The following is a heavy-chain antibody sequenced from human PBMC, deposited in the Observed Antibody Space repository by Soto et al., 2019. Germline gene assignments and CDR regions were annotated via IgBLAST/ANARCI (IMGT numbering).Heavy chain of an antibody. V-gene: IGHV4-34*01. CDR1: GGSFSGYY. J-gene: IGHJ6*02. Sequence: QVQLQQWGAGLLKPSETLSLTCAVYGGSFSGYYWSWIRQPPGKGLEWIGEINHSGSTNYNPSLKSRVTISVDTSKNQFSLKLGSVTAADTAVYYCARASYYYGMDVWGQGTTVTVSS. CDR3: ARASYYYGMDV. CDR2: INHSGST.